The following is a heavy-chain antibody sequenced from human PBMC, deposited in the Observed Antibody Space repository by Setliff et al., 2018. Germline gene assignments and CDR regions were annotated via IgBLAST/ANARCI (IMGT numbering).Heavy chain of an antibody. CDR1: GYSISSGYI. D-gene: IGHD3-22*01. CDR3: ARDYYDSSGYYLLAFDI. V-gene: IGHV4-38-2*02. Sequence: PSETLSLTCTVSGYSISSGYIWGWIRQPPGKGLEWIGSIYHSGSTYYNPSLKSRVTISVDTSKNQFSLKLSSVTAADTAVYYCARDYYDSSGYYLLAFDIWGQGTMVTVSS. J-gene: IGHJ3*02. CDR2: IYHSGST.